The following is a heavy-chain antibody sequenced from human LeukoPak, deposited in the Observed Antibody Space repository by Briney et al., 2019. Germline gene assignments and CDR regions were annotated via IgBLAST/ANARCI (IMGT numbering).Heavy chain of an antibody. Sequence: KVSFKASGGTFSSYAISWVRPAPGQGVEWMGRIIPIFGTANYAQKLQGRGTITTDESTSTAYMELSSLRSEDTAVYYCARDSRDYYDSSGYLKYYYDYMDVWGKGTTVTVSS. V-gene: IGHV1-69*05. CDR2: IIPIFGTA. J-gene: IGHJ6*03. CDR3: ARDSRDYYDSSGYLKYYYDYMDV. CDR1: GGTFSSYA. D-gene: IGHD3-22*01.